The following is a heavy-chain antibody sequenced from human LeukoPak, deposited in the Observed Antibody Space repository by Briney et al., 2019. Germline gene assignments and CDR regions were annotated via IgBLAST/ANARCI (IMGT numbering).Heavy chain of an antibody. D-gene: IGHD6-13*01. CDR3: ARSQSSSLIDY. CDR1: GFSFSAYG. J-gene: IGHJ4*02. CDR2: IWYDGSSK. Sequence: GGSLRLSCAASGFSFSAYGVHWVRQAPGKGLEWVAVIWYDGSSKGYADSVKGRFTFSRDNSKNTLYLQMNSLTVEDTAVYYCARSQSSSLIDYWGQGTLVTVSS. V-gene: IGHV3-33*01.